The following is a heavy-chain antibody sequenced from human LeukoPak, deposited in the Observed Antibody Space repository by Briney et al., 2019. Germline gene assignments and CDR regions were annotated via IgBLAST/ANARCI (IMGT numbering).Heavy chain of an antibody. Sequence: GGSLRLSCVASGFTCSNFAMSWVRQTLGKGLEWVSGISGSGGSTYYADSVKGRFTISRDNSKNTLYLQMNSLRAEDTAVYYCARDRVVVPAAILDAFDIWGQGTMVTVSS. CDR2: ISGSGGST. CDR3: ARDRVVVPAAILDAFDI. CDR1: GFTCSNFA. J-gene: IGHJ3*02. V-gene: IGHV3-23*01. D-gene: IGHD2-2*02.